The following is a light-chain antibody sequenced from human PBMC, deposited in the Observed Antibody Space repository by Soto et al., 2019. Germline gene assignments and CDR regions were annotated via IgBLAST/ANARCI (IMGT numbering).Light chain of an antibody. J-gene: IGKJ1*01. V-gene: IGKV1-39*01. CDR2: DVS. CDR3: QQSYSATWT. Sequence: DIQMTQSPSSLSASVGDRVTITCRASQTINNYLNWYQQKPGKAPKVLVYDVSTLQTGVPSRFSGSGSGTDCTLSISNLQPEDFATYYCQQSYSATWTFGQGTKLEIK. CDR1: QTINNY.